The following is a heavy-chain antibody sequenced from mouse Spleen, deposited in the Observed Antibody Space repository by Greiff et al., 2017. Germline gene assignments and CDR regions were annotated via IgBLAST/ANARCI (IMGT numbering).Heavy chain of an antibody. D-gene: IGHD2-4*01. CDR2: INPGSGGT. J-gene: IGHJ3*01. CDR1: GYAFTNYL. Sequence: LVESGAELVRPGTSVKVSCKASGYAFTNYLIEWVKQRPGQGLEWIGVINPGSGGTNYNEKFKGKATLTADKSSSTAYMQLSSLTSEDSAVYFCAREDDYDSRPFAYWGQGTLVTVSA. V-gene: IGHV1-54*01. CDR3: AREDDYDSRPFAY.